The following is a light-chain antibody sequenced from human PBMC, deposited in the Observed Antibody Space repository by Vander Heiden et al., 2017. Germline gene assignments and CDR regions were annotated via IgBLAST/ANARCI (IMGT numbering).Light chain of an antibody. J-gene: IGLJ2*01. CDR2: KDS. CDR3: YSAADNNPV. Sequence: SYELTQPSSVSVSPGQTARITCSGDVLAKKYARWFQQKPGQAPVLVMYKDSERPSGIPERFSGSSSGNTATLTISGAQVEDEADYYCYSAADNNPVFGGGTKLTVL. CDR1: VLAKKY. V-gene: IGLV3-27*01.